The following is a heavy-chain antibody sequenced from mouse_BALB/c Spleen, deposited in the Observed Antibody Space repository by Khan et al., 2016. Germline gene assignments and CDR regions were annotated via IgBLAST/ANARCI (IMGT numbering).Heavy chain of an antibody. Sequence: QVQLKESGPELVKPGASVNMSCKASGYTFTDYVIGWVKQRTGQGLEWIGEIYPGSNNIYYNEKFKDKATLTADKSSSTAHMQLSSLTSEDSAVYFCARSGSLSYYTLDYWGQGASVTVSS. D-gene: IGHD3-1*01. CDR1: GYTFTDYV. J-gene: IGHJ4*01. V-gene: IGHV1-77*01. CDR3: ARSGSLSYYTLDY. CDR2: IYPGSNNI.